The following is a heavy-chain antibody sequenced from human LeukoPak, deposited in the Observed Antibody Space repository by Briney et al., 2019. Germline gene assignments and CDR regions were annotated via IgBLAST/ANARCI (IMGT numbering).Heavy chain of an antibody. CDR1: GLTLSSNY. J-gene: IGHJ4*02. D-gene: IGHD2-2*01. V-gene: IGHV3-53*04. CDR3: ARVIYQLVFDY. CDR2: IYAGGRT. Sequence: GGSLRLSCAASGLTLSSNYMSWVRQAPGRGLEWVSVIYAGGRTYYADSVKGRFTISRHNSNNTLYLQLNSLRLEDTAVYYCARVIYQLVFDYWGQGTLVSVSS.